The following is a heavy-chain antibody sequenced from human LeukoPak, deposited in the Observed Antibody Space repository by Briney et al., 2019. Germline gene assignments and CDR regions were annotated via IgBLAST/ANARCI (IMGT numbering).Heavy chain of an antibody. J-gene: IGHJ4*02. CDR2: LYSDGNT. Sequence: LAGGSLRLSCAASGFTVITNDMTWVRQAPGKGLEWVSVLYSDGNTKYADSVQGRFTISRDNSKNTLYLEMNSLSPDDTAVYYCARGVEPLAANTLAYWGQGTLVTDSS. D-gene: IGHD1-14*01. CDR3: ARGVEPLAANTLAY. CDR1: GFTVITND. V-gene: IGHV3-53*01.